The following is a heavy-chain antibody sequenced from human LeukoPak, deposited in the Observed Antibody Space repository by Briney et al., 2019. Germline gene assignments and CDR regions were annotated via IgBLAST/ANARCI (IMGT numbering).Heavy chain of an antibody. Sequence: PGGSLRLSCAASGFTFSSYGMHWVRQAPGKGLEWVAVISYDGSEKYYADPVKGRFTISRDNSKNTLYLQTNSLRAEDTAVYYCAKWAYSDFDYWGQGTLVTVSS. CDR1: GFTFSSYG. CDR3: AKWAYSDFDY. CDR2: ISYDGSEK. D-gene: IGHD1-26*01. J-gene: IGHJ4*02. V-gene: IGHV3-30*18.